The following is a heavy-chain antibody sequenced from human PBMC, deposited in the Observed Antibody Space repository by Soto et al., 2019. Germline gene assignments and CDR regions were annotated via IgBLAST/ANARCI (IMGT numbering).Heavy chain of an antibody. CDR3: ARHGLYYYDSSGYSRSHYGMDV. J-gene: IGHJ6*02. CDR2: IDPSDSYT. Sequence: GESLKISCKGSGYSFTSYWISWVRQMPGKGLEWMGRIDPSDSYTNYSPSFQGHVTISADKSISTAYLQWSSLEASDTAMYYCARHGLYYYDSSGYSRSHYGMDVWGQGTTVTVSS. D-gene: IGHD3-22*01. CDR1: GYSFTSYW. V-gene: IGHV5-10-1*01.